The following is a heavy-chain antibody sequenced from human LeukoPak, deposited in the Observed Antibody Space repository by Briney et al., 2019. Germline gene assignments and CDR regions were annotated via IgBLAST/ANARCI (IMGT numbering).Heavy chain of an antibody. D-gene: IGHD3-10*01. CDR1: GGTFSSYA. V-gene: IGHV1-69*04. CDR3: ARDSLWAFYGMDV. J-gene: IGHJ6*02. CDR2: IIPILGIA. Sequence: ASVKVSCKASGGTFSSYAISWVRQAPGQGLEWMGRIIPILGIANYAQKFQGRVTITADKSTSTAYMELSSLRSEDTAVYYCARDSLWAFYGMDVWGQGTTVTVSS.